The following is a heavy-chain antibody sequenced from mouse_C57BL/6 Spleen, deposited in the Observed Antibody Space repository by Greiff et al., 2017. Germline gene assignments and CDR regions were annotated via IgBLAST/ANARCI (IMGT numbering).Heavy chain of an antibody. CDR3: ARPYDYDDGDYYAMDY. CDR1: GFTFSDYG. D-gene: IGHD2-4*01. Sequence: EVQRVESGGGLVKPGGSLKLSCAASGFTFSDYGMHWVRQAPEKGLEWVAYISSGSSTIYYADTVKGRFTISRDNAKNTLFLQMTSLRSEDTAMYYCARPYDYDDGDYYAMDYWGQGTSVTVSS. CDR2: ISSGSSTI. V-gene: IGHV5-17*01. J-gene: IGHJ4*01.